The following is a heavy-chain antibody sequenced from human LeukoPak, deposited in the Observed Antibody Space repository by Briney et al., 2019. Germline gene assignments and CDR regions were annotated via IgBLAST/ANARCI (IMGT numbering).Heavy chain of an antibody. CDR3: AKDRNGYNMGYFDY. J-gene: IGHJ4*01. CDR2: IQYDGSEK. CDR1: GFSLTSYG. D-gene: IGHD5-24*01. Sequence: GGSLRLSCAGSGFSLTSYGMHWVRQAPGKGLEWVAFIQYDGSEKYYGDSVKGRFTISRDYSKNTLYLQMNSLRSEDTAVYYCAKDRNGYNMGYFDYWGHGTLVTVSS. V-gene: IGHV3-30*02.